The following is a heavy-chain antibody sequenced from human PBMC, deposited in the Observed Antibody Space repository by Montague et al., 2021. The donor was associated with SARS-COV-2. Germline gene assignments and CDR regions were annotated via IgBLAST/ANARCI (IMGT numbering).Heavy chain of an antibody. J-gene: IGHJ5*02. V-gene: IGHV4-61*02. D-gene: IGHD3-3*01. CDR3: ASYDFWSGYTDDL. CDR2: VYPLATN. Sequence: TLSLTCTVSGVSITSDIYFWHWYRQPAGKGLEWIGRVYPLATNKYNPSLRSRLTLAFDTSKNQISLNLTSVTAADAAVYYCASYDFWSGYTDDLWGPGIRVTVSS. CDR1: GVSITSDIYF.